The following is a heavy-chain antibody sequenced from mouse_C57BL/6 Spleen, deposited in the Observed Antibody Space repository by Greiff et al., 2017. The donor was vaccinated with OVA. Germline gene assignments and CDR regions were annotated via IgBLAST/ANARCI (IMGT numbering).Heavy chain of an antibody. CDR3: ARHEKVTYYFDY. Sequence: QVHVKQSGAELVKPGASVKLSCKASGYTFTEYTIHWVKQRSGQGLEWIGWFYPGSGSIKYNEKFKDKATLTADKSSSTVYMELSRLTSEDSAVYFCARHEKVTYYFDYWGQGTTLTVSS. CDR1: GYTFTEYT. CDR2: FYPGSGSI. D-gene: IGHD2-2*01. V-gene: IGHV1-62-2*01. J-gene: IGHJ2*01.